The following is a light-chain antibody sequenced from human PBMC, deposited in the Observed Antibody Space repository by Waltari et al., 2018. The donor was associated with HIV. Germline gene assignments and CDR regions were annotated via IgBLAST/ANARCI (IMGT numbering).Light chain of an antibody. CDR3: QQASSFPHT. V-gene: IGKV1-12*01. J-gene: IGKJ4*01. CDR1: ESIGDL. CDR2: SAS. Sequence: IQMTPSPSYVSASIGGTVTVSCRSNESIGDLLAWYRQRPGEAPRLLFYSASRRGSGVSSRFFAFGADTDFTLTVTGLESEDFATYYCQQASSFPHTFGGGTKV.